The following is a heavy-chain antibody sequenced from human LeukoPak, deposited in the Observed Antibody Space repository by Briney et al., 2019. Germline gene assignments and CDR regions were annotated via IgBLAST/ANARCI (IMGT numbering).Heavy chain of an antibody. J-gene: IGHJ4*02. D-gene: IGHD5-18*01. CDR2: IYYSGST. CDR1: GGSISSYY. V-gene: IGHV4-59*01. CDR3: ARGGYSYGYKLDY. Sequence: PSETLSLTCSVSGGSISSYYWSWIRQPRGKGLEWIGYIYYSGSTNYNPSLKSRVTISIDTSKNQFSLKLSSVTAADTAVYYCARGGYSYGYKLDYWGQGTLVTVSS.